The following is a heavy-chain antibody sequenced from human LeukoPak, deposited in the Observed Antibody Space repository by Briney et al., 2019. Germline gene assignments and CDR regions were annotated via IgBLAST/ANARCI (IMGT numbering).Heavy chain of an antibody. CDR2: INPSGGST. CDR1: GYTFTSYY. D-gene: IGHD3-3*01. Sequence: ASVKVSCKASGYTFTSYYMHWVRQAPGQGLEWMGIINPSGGSTSYAQKFQGRVTMTRDTSTSTVYMELSSLRSEDTAVYYCARVGGGRGKYYDFWSGYFSFDYWGQGTLVTVSS. V-gene: IGHV1-46*01. CDR3: ARVGGGRGKYYDFWSGYFSFDY. J-gene: IGHJ4*02.